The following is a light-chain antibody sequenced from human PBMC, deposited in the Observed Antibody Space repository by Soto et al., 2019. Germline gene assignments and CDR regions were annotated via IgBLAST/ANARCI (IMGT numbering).Light chain of an antibody. V-gene: IGKV3-20*01. CDR1: QSVSSNF. Sequence: EIVLTQSPGTLSLSPGEGATLSCRASQSVSSNFLAWYQQKPGQAPRLLIYAASSRATGISDRFSGSGSETDFTSTIRRLEPEDFAVYYCQQYGSSPFTFGPGTKVDLK. J-gene: IGKJ3*01. CDR3: QQYGSSPFT. CDR2: AAS.